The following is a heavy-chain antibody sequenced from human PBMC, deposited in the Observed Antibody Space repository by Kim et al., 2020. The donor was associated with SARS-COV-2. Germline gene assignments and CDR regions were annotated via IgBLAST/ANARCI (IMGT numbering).Heavy chain of an antibody. J-gene: IGHJ4*02. CDR1: GFTFTNAW. D-gene: IGHD5-12*01. V-gene: IGHV3-15*01. CDR3: TTYYSAYDHYFDY. Sequence: GGSLRLSCAASGFTFTNAWMSWVRQAPGKGLEWVGHIKSKTAGGATDYAAPVKGRFTISRDDSKNTLYLQMNSLKTEDTAVYYCTTYYSAYDHYFDYWGQGTLVTVSS. CDR2: IKSKTAGGAT.